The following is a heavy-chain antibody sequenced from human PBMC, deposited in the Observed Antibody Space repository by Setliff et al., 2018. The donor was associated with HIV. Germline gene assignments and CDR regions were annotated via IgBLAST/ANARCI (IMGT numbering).Heavy chain of an antibody. Sequence: RAGGSLRLSCAASGFTFDDFGMTWVRQRPGKGLEWVSGINWNGAITDYADSVKGRFTISRDNVKNSLNLQMNSLRAEDTALYYCSSDRMADHGNYDYWGQGTLVTVSS. CDR3: SSDRMADHGNYDY. D-gene: IGHD3-22*01. V-gene: IGHV3-20*04. J-gene: IGHJ4*02. CDR2: INWNGAIT. CDR1: GFTFDDFG.